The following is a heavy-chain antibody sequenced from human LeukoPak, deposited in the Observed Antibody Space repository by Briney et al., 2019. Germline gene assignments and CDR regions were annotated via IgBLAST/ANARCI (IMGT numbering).Heavy chain of an antibody. CDR1: GFTFSDYY. CDR2: ISSSGSTI. Sequence: GGSLRLSCAASGFTFSDYYMSWIRQAPGKGLEWVSYISSSGSTIYYADSVKGRFTISRDNAKNSLYLQMNSVRAEDTAVYCCARCGTPLLWFGEPHFDYWGQGTLVTVSS. CDR3: ARCGTPLLWFGEPHFDY. D-gene: IGHD3-10*01. V-gene: IGHV3-11*01. J-gene: IGHJ4*02.